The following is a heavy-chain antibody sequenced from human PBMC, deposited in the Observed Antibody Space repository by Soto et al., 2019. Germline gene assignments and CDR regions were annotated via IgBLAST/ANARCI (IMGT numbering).Heavy chain of an antibody. J-gene: IGHJ4*02. V-gene: IGHV3-7*01. D-gene: IGHD1-1*01. CDR1: GFNFYSHW. Sequence: QLVESGGGLVRPGGSLRLSCAVSGFNFYSHWMSWVRQSPGEGLEWVANMNQGSTETYYVDSVKGRFTISEDNAKNSLFLQMHSMRAEDTAVYYCVSDHPTVGRYLDYWGQGTLVTVSS. CDR3: VSDHPTVGRYLDY. CDR2: MNQGSTET.